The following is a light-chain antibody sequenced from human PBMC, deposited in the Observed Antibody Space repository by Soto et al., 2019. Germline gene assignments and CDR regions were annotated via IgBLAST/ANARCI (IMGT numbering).Light chain of an antibody. CDR2: DAS. CDR1: LTVTNNY. V-gene: IGKV3-20*01. Sequence: EIVLTHSPDTLSLSPGERATLSCRASLTVTNNYLAWYQQKAGQAPRLVIYDASTRATGIPDRFSASGSGTDFTLTISRLGPEDFAVYFCQQYASAPLTFGQGTKVDIK. CDR3: QQYASAPLT. J-gene: IGKJ1*01.